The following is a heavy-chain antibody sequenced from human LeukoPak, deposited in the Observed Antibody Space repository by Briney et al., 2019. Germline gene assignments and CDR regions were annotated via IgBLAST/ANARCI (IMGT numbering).Heavy chain of an antibody. J-gene: IGHJ6*03. CDR2: MNPNSGNK. CDR1: GYSFTNFD. V-gene: IGHV1-8*01. D-gene: IGHD6-19*01. Sequence: ASVKVSCKASGYSFTNFDINWVRQATGQGLEWMGWMNPNSGNKGYAQKFQGRVTMTMNTSITTAYMELSSLRSVDTAVYYCARGPQWRGDYYYMDVWGRGTTVTVSS. CDR3: ARGPQWRGDYYYMDV.